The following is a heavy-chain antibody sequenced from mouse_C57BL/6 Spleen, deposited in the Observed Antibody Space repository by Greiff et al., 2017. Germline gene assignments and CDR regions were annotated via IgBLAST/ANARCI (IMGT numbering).Heavy chain of an antibody. V-gene: IGHV5-17*01. CDR3: AGAYYYGSSLWYFDV. CDR2: ISSGSSTI. Sequence: EVKLVESGGGLVKPGGSLKLSCAASGFTFSDYGMHWVRQAPEKGLEWVAYISSGSSTIYYADTVKGRFTISSDNAKNTLFLQMTSLRSEDTAMYYCAGAYYYGSSLWYFDVWGTGTTVTVSS. J-gene: IGHJ1*03. CDR1: GFTFSDYG. D-gene: IGHD1-1*01.